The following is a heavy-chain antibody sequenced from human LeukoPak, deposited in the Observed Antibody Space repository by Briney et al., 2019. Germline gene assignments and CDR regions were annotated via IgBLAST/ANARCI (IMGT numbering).Heavy chain of an antibody. CDR2: IYYSGST. V-gene: IGHV4-59*01. D-gene: IGHD6-13*01. Sequence: SETLSLTCTVSGGSISSYYWGWIRQPPGKGLEWIGYIYYSGSTNYNPSLKSRVTISVDTSKNQFSLKLSSVTAADTAVYYCARVRGVAAALYYYYYYMDVWGKGTTVTISS. J-gene: IGHJ6*03. CDR3: ARVRGVAAALYYYYYYMDV. CDR1: GGSISSYY.